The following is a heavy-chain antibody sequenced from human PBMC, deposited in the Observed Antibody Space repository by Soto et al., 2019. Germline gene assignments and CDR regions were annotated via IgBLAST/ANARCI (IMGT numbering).Heavy chain of an antibody. Sequence: GASVKVSCKASGYTFTSYAMHWVRQAPGQRLEWMGWISAYNGNTNYAQKLQGRVTMTRDTSISTAYMELSRLRSDDTAVYYCARAYYDYAWGDYYYGMDVWGQGTTVTVSS. CDR2: ISAYNGNT. D-gene: IGHD3-16*01. CDR1: GYTFTSYA. CDR3: ARAYYDYAWGDYYYGMDV. J-gene: IGHJ6*02. V-gene: IGHV1-3*01.